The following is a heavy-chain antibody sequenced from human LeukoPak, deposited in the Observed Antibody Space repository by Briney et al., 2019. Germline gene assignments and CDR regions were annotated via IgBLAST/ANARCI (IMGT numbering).Heavy chain of an antibody. D-gene: IGHD3-22*01. CDR2: ISAYNGNT. Sequence: ASVKVSCKASGYTFTSYGISRVRQAPGQGLEWMGWISAYNGNTNYAQKLQGRVTMTTDTSTSTAYMELRSLRSDDTAVYYCARGRHYYYDSSGHTQAYYFDYWGQGTLVTVSS. V-gene: IGHV1-18*01. CDR1: GYTFTSYG. CDR3: ARGRHYYYDSSGHTQAYYFDY. J-gene: IGHJ4*02.